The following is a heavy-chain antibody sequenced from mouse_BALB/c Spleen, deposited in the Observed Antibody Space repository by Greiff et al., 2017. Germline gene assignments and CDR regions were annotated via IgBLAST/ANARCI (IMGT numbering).Heavy chain of an antibody. CDR2: ISSGSSTI. CDR1: GFTFSSFG. Sequence: DVKLVESGGGLVQPGGSRKLSCAASGFTFSSFGMHWVRQAPEKGLEWVAYISSGSSTIYYADTVKGRFTISRDNPKNTLFLQMTSLRSEDTAMYYCARDSLLRLQAMDYWGQGTSVTVSS. J-gene: IGHJ4*01. CDR3: ARDSLLRLQAMDY. D-gene: IGHD1-2*01. V-gene: IGHV5-17*02.